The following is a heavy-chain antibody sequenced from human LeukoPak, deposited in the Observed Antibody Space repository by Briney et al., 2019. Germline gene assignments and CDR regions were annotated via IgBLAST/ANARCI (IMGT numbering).Heavy chain of an antibody. J-gene: IGHJ6*02. Sequence: SETLSLTCAVSGGSISSGGYSWSWIRQPPGKGLEWIGYIYHSGSTYYNPSLKSRVTISVDRSKNQFSLKLSSVTAADTAVYYCARVDPYYYYYGMDVWGQGTTATVSS. CDR2: IYHSGST. CDR1: GGSISSGGYS. V-gene: IGHV4-30-2*01. CDR3: ARVDPYYYYYGMDV.